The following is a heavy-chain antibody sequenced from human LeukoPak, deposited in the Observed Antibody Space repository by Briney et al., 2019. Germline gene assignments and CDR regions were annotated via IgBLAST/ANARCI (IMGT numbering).Heavy chain of an antibody. V-gene: IGHV3-23*01. CDR1: GFTFSSYA. D-gene: IGHD1-26*01. J-gene: IGHJ3*02. CDR3: AKGPPGSYSIYDAFDI. Sequence: PGGSLRLSCAASGFTFSSYAMSWVRQAPGKGLEWVSTLSGSGGSTYYADSVKGRFTISRDNSKNTLYLQMNSLRAEDTAVYYCAKGPPGSYSIYDAFDIWGQGTMVTVSS. CDR2: LSGSGGST.